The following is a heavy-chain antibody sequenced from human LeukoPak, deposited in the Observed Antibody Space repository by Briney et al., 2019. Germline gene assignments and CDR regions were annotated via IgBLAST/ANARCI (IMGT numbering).Heavy chain of an antibody. V-gene: IGHV3-13*01. J-gene: IGHJ6*03. CDR2: IGTASDT. D-gene: IGHD1-1*01. Sequence: WGSLRLSCAGSGFTFSSLDMHWVRQPTGQGLEGVSTIGTASDTYYPGSVEGRFTLSRDNAKNSLYLQMNGLTAGDTAVYYCARGPPRGKYYYMDVWGKGTTVTVSS. CDR1: GFTFSSLD. CDR3: ARGPPRGKYYYMDV.